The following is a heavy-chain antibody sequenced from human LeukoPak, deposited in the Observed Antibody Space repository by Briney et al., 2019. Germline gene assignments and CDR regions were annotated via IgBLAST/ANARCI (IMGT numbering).Heavy chain of an antibody. J-gene: IGHJ5*02. CDR3: ARVPFIAAAGTNWFDP. D-gene: IGHD6-13*01. Sequence: PSETLSLTCAVSGYSISSGYYWGWIRQPPGKGLEWIGSIYHSESTYYNPSLKSRVTISVDTSKNQFSLKLSSVTAADTAVYYCARVPFIAAAGTNWFDPWGQGTLVTVSS. CDR2: IYHSEST. CDR1: GYSISSGYY. V-gene: IGHV4-38-2*01.